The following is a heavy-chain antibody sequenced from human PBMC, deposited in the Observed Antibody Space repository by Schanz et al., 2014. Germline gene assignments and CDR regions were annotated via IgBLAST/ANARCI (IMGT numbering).Heavy chain of an antibody. Sequence: QVQLVQSGAEVKKPGATVKVSCKASGYIFINSGISWVRQAPGQGLEWMGWISVYNHNKEYDQKFQGRVTMTTDTSTSTAYMALTDLRSDDTAVYYCARDRRSFDRDDLYYFDSWGQGTLVTVSS. J-gene: IGHJ4*02. D-gene: IGHD1-1*01. CDR1: GYIFINSG. CDR3: ARDRRSFDRDDLYYFDS. V-gene: IGHV1-18*01. CDR2: ISVYNHNK.